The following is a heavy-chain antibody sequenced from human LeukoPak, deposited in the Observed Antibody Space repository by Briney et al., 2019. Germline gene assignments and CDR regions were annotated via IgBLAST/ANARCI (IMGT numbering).Heavy chain of an antibody. CDR1: GYSITSAYY. CDR2: FFLKGST. D-gene: IGHD2-2*01. V-gene: IGHV4-38-2*02. Sequence: SETLSLTCTVSGYSITSAYYWGWIRQPPGKGLEWIGSFFLKGSTYYNPSLKSRVTISVDTSKNQFSLTLSSVTAADTAVYHCARVARCTRCFDVDYWGQGTLVTVSS. J-gene: IGHJ4*02. CDR3: ARVARCTRCFDVDY.